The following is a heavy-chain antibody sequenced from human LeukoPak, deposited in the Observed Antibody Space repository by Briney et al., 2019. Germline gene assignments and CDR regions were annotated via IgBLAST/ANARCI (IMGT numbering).Heavy chain of an antibody. CDR1: GGSISSYY. CDR2: IYYSGST. V-gene: IGHV4-59*01. D-gene: IGHD6-13*01. Sequence: SETLSLTCTVSGGSISSYYWSWIRQPPGKGLEWIGYIYYSGSTNYNPSLKSRVTISVDTSKNQFSLKLSSVTAADTAVYYCASLSSPRAFDIWGQGTMVTVSS. CDR3: ASLSSPRAFDI. J-gene: IGHJ3*02.